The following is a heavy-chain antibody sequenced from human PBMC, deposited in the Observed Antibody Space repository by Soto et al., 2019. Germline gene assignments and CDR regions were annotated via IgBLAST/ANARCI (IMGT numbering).Heavy chain of an antibody. Sequence: QVQLVESGGGVVQPGRYLRLSCAASGFTFSSYGMHWVRQAPGKGLEWVAVIWYDGSNKYYADSVKGRFTISRDNSKNTLYLQMNSLRAEDTAVYYCARDRGSYYSTAYFDYWGQGTLVTVSS. CDR1: GFTFSSYG. J-gene: IGHJ4*02. CDR3: ARDRGSYYSTAYFDY. V-gene: IGHV3-33*01. CDR2: IWYDGSNK. D-gene: IGHD1-26*01.